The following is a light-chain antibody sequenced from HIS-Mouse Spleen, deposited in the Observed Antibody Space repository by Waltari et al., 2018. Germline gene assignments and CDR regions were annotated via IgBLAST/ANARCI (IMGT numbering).Light chain of an antibody. J-gene: IGLJ3*02. Sequence: QSVLTQPPSASGTPGQRVTISCSGSSSNIGSNYVYWYQQLPGTAPKLLIYRNTQRPYGVPDRFSGSKSGTSSSLAISGLRSEDEADYYCAAWDDSLSGPVFGGGTKLTVL. V-gene: IGLV1-47*01. CDR1: SSNIGSNY. CDR3: AAWDDSLSGPV. CDR2: RNT.